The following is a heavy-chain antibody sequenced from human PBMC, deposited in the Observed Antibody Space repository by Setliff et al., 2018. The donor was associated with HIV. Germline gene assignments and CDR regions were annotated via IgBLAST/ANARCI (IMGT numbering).Heavy chain of an antibody. CDR3: ARSPGVDTNMAFDY. Sequence: PSETLSLTCTVSGGSISSYYWSWIRQPPGKGLEWIGSVSNGGDTNYNPSLKSRVTISVDTSKNQVSLKLNSVTAADTAVYYCARSPGVDTNMAFDYWGQGTLVTVSS. V-gene: IGHV4-59*01. CDR2: VSNGGDT. D-gene: IGHD5-18*01. J-gene: IGHJ4*02. CDR1: GGSISSYY.